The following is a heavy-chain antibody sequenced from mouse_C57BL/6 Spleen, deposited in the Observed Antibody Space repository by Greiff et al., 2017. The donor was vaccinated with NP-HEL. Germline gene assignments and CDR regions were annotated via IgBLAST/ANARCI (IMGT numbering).Heavy chain of an antibody. J-gene: IGHJ2*01. Sequence: QVQLQQPGAELVKAGASVKMSCKASGYTFTSYWMHWVKQRLGQGLEWFAETNPTNGRTYYNEKFKSKATRTVDKSSSTAYMLLSGPTFEDSAVYYCARIKKIVATYFDYWGQGTTLIVSS. CDR1: GYTFTSYW. CDR2: TNPTNGRT. V-gene: IGHV1S81*02. CDR3: ARIKKIVATYFDY. D-gene: IGHD1-1*01.